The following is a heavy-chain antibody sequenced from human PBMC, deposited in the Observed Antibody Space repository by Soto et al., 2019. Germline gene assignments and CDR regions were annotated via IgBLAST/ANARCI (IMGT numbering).Heavy chain of an antibody. V-gene: IGHV3-30*18. D-gene: IGHD3-3*01. CDR3: AKDXXDSSPYFEH. CDR2: VSFDGNNK. Sequence: QVRLVESGGGVAQPGRSVRLSCAASGFTFNRYAMDWVRQAPGKGLEWVAVVSFDGNNKYYADSVRGRFTISRDNSKNTVYLQISSLRLEDTAVYYCAKDXXDSSPYFEHWG. J-gene: IGHJ4*01. CDR1: GFTFNRYA.